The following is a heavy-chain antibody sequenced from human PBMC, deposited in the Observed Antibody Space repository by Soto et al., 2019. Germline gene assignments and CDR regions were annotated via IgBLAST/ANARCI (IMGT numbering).Heavy chain of an antibody. CDR2: ISYDGSNK. CDR3: AKDLMPSDPEYFDY. CDR1: GFTFSSYG. V-gene: IGHV3-30*18. J-gene: IGHJ4*02. D-gene: IGHD2-2*01. Sequence: GSLRLSCAASGFTFSSYGMHWVRQAPGKGLEWVAVISYDGSNKYYADSVKGRFTISRDNSKNTLYLQMNSLRAEDTAVYYCAKDLMPSDPEYFDYWGQGTLVTVSS.